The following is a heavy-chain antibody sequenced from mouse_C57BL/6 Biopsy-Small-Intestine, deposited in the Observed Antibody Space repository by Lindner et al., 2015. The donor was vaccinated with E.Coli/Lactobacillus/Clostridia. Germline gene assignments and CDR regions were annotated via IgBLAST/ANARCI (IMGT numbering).Heavy chain of an antibody. CDR1: GYTFTDYY. CDR3: TRSAYGTPFDY. V-gene: IGHV1-34*01. CDR2: IYPKNGGH. Sequence: VQLQEPGPELVKPGASVKMSCKASGYTFTDYYMHWVKQSHGKSLEWIGYIYPKNGGHGYNQKFKGKATLTVDKSSSTAYMEPRSLTSEDSAVYYCTRSAYGTPFDYWGQGTTLTVSS. D-gene: IGHD2-1*01. J-gene: IGHJ2*01.